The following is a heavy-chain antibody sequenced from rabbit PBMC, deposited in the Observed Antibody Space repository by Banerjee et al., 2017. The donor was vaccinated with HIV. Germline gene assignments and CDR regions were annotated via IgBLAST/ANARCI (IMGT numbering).Heavy chain of an antibody. CDR3: ARDTGTSFSSYGMDL. CDR1: GFSFSSGYW. J-gene: IGHJ6*01. V-gene: IGHV1S45*01. Sequence: QEQLEESGGDLVKPEGSLTLTCTASGFSFSSGYWICWVRQAPGKGLEWIACIYAGSSGFTYCATWAKGRFTISKTPSTTVTLEMTRLTAADTATYFCARDTGTSFSSYGMDLWGQGTLVTVS. CDR2: IYAGSSGFT. D-gene: IGHD1-1*01.